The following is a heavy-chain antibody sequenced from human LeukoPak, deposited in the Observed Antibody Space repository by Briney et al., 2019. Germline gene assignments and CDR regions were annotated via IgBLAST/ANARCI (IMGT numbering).Heavy chain of an antibody. Sequence: SQTLSLTCTVSGGSISSGDYYWSWIRQPPGKGLEWIGYIYYSRSTYYNPSLKSRVTISVDTSKNQFSLKLSSVTAADTAVYYCARGADFWSGYRTYYMDVWGKGTTVTVSS. CDR1: GGSISSGDYY. CDR3: ARGADFWSGYRTYYMDV. D-gene: IGHD3-3*01. CDR2: IYYSRST. J-gene: IGHJ6*03. V-gene: IGHV4-30-4*08.